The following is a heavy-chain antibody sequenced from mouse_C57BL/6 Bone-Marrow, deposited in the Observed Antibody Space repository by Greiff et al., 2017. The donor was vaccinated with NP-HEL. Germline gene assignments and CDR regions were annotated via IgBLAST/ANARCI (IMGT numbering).Heavy chain of an antibody. CDR3: ASSRQLRLRAMDY. J-gene: IGHJ4*01. Sequence: EVQGVESGGGLVQPGGSLKLSCAASGFTFSDYYMYWVRQTPEKRLEWVAYISNGGGSTYYPDTVKGRFTISRDNAKNTLYLQMSRLKSEDTAMYYCASSRQLRLRAMDYWGQGTSVTVSS. V-gene: IGHV5-12*01. CDR1: GFTFSDYY. D-gene: IGHD3-2*02. CDR2: ISNGGGST.